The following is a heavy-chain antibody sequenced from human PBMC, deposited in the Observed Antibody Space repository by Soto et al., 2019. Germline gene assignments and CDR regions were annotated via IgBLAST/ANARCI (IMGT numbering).Heavy chain of an antibody. D-gene: IGHD2-15*01. V-gene: IGHV4-39*01. Sequence: QLQLQESGPGLVKPSETLSLTCTVSGGSISSSSYYWGWIRQPPGKGLEWIGSIYYSGSTYYNPSLKSRVPISVDTSKNQFSLKLSSVTAADTAVYYCARKYCSGGSCYVDAFDIWGQGTMVTVSS. CDR3: ARKYCSGGSCYVDAFDI. CDR1: GGSISSSSYY. CDR2: IYYSGST. J-gene: IGHJ3*02.